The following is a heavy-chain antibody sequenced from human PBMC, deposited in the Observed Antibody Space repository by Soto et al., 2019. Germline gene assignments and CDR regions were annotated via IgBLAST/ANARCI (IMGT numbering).Heavy chain of an antibody. CDR2: IYPDDSDT. CDR1: GYIFTNYW. Sequence: PGESLKISCKGSGYIFTNYWINWVRQMPGKGLEWMGIIYPDDSDTRYSPSFQGRVTISVDKSISTAYLQWSDLKASDTAMYYCARPLGRSKTGWPYYFDSWGQGTLVTVSS. CDR3: ARPLGRSKTGWPYYFDS. V-gene: IGHV5-51*01. D-gene: IGHD7-27*01. J-gene: IGHJ4*02.